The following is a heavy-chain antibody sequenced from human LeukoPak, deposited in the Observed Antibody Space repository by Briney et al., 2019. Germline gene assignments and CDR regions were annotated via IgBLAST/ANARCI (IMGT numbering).Heavy chain of an antibody. CDR1: GGSISSYY. Sequence: SETLSLTCTVSGGSISSYYWSWIRQPPGKGLEWIGYIYYSGSTNYNPSLKSRVTISVDTSKNQFSLKLSSVTAADTAVYYCAQQNYESGNGMDVWGQGTTVTVSS. V-gene: IGHV4-59*08. J-gene: IGHJ6*02. D-gene: IGHD3-22*01. CDR3: AQQNYESGNGMDV. CDR2: IYYSGST.